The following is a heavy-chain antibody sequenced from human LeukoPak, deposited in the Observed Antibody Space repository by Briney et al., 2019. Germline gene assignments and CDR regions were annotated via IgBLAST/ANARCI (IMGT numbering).Heavy chain of an antibody. CDR2: IYYSGST. J-gene: IGHJ4*02. CDR3: ARGSDYGGNFDY. CDR1: GGSISSGGYY. V-gene: IGHV4-31*03. Sequence: SQTLSLTCTVSGGSISSGGYYWSWIRQHPGTGLEWIGYIYYSGSTYYNPSLKSRVTISVDTSKNQFSLKLSSVTAADTAVYYCARGSDYGGNFDYWGQGTLVTVSS. D-gene: IGHD4-17*01.